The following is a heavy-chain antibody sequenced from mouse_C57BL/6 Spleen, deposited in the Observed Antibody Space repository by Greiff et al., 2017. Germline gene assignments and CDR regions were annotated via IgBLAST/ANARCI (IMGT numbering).Heavy chain of an antibody. CDR3: ASHYYRNAMDY. CDR1: GYTFTSYW. CDR2: TYPGSGST. J-gene: IGHJ4*01. D-gene: IGHD2-14*01. Sequence: QVQLQQPGAELVKPGASVKMSCKASGYTFTSYWITWVKQRPGQGLEWIGDTYPGSGSTNYNEKFKSKATLTVDTSSSTAYMQLSSLTSEDSAVYYCASHYYRNAMDYWGQGTSVTVSS. V-gene: IGHV1-55*01.